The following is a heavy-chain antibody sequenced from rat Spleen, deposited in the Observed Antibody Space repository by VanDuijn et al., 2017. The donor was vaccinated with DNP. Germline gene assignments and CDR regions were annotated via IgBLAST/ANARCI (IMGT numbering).Heavy chain of an antibody. CDR1: GFTFSNYD. V-gene: IGHV5-22*01. D-gene: IGHD1-12*03. Sequence: EVQLVESGGGLVQPGRSMKLSCAASGFTFSNYDMAWVRQAPKKGLEWVASISYEGGTTYYGDSVKGRFTIFRDNAKSTLYLQMNSLRSEDTATYYCARPPDGFYHVNWFAYWGQGTLVTVSS. CDR2: ISYEGGTT. J-gene: IGHJ3*01. CDR3: ARPPDGFYHVNWFAY.